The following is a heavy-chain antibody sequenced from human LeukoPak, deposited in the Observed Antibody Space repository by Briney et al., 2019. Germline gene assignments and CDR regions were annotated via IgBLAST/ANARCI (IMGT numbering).Heavy chain of an antibody. J-gene: IGHJ3*02. D-gene: IGHD2-15*01. CDR3: AKAVVVAGNLDAFDI. CDR2: ISYDGSNK. Sequence: GGSLRLSCAASGFTFSSYAMHWVRQAPGKGLEWVAVISYDGSNKYYADSVKGRFTISRENSKNTLYLQMNSLRPEDTAVYYCAKAVVVAGNLDAFDIWGQGTMVTVSS. V-gene: IGHV3-30-3*01. CDR1: GFTFSSYA.